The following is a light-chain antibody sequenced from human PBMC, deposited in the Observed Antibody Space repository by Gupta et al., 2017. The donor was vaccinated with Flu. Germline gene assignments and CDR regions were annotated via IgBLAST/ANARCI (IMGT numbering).Light chain of an antibody. CDR3: MQALHTR. Sequence: DIVMTQSPLSLPVTPGEPASISCRSSQSLLHSNGYNYLDWYLQKPGQSPQLLIYLGSNRASGVPDRFSGSGSGTDFTLKISRVEAEDVGVYYCMQALHTRLGQGTKLEIK. CDR1: QSLLHSNGYNY. CDR2: LGS. V-gene: IGKV2-28*01. J-gene: IGKJ2*01.